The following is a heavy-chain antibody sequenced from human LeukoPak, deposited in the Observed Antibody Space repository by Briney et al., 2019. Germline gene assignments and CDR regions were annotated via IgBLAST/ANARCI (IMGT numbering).Heavy chain of an antibody. Sequence: GGSLRLSCAASGFTFSSYSMNWVRQAPGKGLEWVSSISSSSSYIYYADSVKGRFTTSRDNAKNSLYLQMNSLRAEDTAVYYCAREGVYYDILTGYPPFDYWGQGTLVTVSS. D-gene: IGHD3-9*01. J-gene: IGHJ4*02. CDR3: AREGVYYDILTGYPPFDY. CDR2: ISSSSSYI. V-gene: IGHV3-21*01. CDR1: GFTFSSYS.